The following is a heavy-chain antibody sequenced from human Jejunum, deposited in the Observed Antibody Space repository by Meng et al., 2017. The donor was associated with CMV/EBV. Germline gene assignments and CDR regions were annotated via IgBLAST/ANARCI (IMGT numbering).Heavy chain of an antibody. CDR1: GFTFSSYN. CDR3: ARDIDH. J-gene: IGHJ5*02. CDR2: ISSSSRYI. V-gene: IGHV3-21*01. Sequence: EVQLVGSGGGRVKRGGSLRLSCIGSGFTFSSYNMHWVRQAPGKGLEWVSSISSSSRYINYADSVKGRFTISRDNAKNSLYLQMNSLRVEDTAIYYCARDIDHWGQGTLVTVSS.